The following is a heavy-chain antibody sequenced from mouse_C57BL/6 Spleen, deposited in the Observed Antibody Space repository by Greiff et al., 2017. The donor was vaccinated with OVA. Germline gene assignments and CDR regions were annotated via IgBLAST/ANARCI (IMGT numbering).Heavy chain of an antibody. Sequence: QVQLQQSGAELVRPGASVKLSCKASGYTFTDYYINWVKQRPGQGLEWIARIYPGSGNTYYNEKFKGKATLTAEKSSSTAYMQLSSLTSEDSAVYFCARCSHYYGSSPYYFDYWGQGTTLTVSS. J-gene: IGHJ2*01. D-gene: IGHD1-1*01. CDR2: IYPGSGNT. CDR1: GYTFTDYY. CDR3: ARCSHYYGSSPYYFDY. V-gene: IGHV1-76*01.